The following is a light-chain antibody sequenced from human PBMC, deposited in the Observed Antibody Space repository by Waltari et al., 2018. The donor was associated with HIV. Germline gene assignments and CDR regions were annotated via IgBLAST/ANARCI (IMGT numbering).Light chain of an antibody. J-gene: IGLJ3*02. CDR2: DVT. V-gene: IGLV2-14*03. CDR1: TNDVGRYEY. Sequence: QSDLTQPASVSGPPGQSITISCTGTTNDVGRYEYLSWYQQHPGKAPKLLIYDVTYRPSGVSTRFSGSKSGNTASLTVSGLQAEDEADYYCNSYTSTDRWVFGGGTKLTVL. CDR3: NSYTSTDRWV.